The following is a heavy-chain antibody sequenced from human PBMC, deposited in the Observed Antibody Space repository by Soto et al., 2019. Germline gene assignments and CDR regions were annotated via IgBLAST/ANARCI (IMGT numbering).Heavy chain of an antibody. CDR1: GGTFSSYA. Sequence: QVQLVQSGAEVKKPGSSEKVSCKASGGTFSSYAISWVQQAPGQGLEWMGGIIPIFGTADYAQKFQGRVTITADESTSTAYMELSSLRSEDTAVYYCASHYGGLGSSSRVGYYYYGMDVWGQGTTVTVSS. D-gene: IGHD3-10*01. J-gene: IGHJ6*02. V-gene: IGHV1-69*12. CDR2: IIPIFGTA. CDR3: ASHYGGLGSSSRVGYYYYGMDV.